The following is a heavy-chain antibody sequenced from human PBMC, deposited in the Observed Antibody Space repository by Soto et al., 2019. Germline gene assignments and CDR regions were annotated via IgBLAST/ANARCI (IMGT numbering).Heavy chain of an antibody. CDR1: EDSVSSDITS. V-gene: IGHV6-1*01. CDR2: TYYRSKWFH. D-gene: IGHD3-10*01. J-gene: IGHJ3*01. CDR3: ARGNALDV. Sequence: QGQLQQSGPGLVKPSQTLSLTCAISEDSVSSDITSWNRIRQSPSRGLEWLGRTYYRSKWFHDYAASVKSRFTINPDTSKNQSSLELNSMTPEDTAVYYCARGNALDVRGQGTVVTVSS.